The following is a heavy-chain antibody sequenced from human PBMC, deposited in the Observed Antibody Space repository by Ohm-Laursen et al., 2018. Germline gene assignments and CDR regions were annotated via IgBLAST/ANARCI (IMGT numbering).Heavy chain of an antibody. V-gene: IGHV4-31*02. CDR1: GGSISSGGYY. Sequence: TLSLTWSVSGGSISSGGYYWSWIRQHPGKGLEWIGYIYYSGSTYYNPSLKSRVTISVDTSKNQFSLKLSSVTAADTAVYYCARGGFWSGPTYYYYGMDVWGQGTTVTVSS. CDR2: IYYSGST. J-gene: IGHJ6*02. CDR3: ARGGFWSGPTYYYYGMDV. D-gene: IGHD3-3*01.